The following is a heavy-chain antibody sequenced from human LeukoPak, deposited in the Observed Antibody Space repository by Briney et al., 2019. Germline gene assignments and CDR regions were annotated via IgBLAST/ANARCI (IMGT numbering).Heavy chain of an antibody. V-gene: IGHV3-9*01. Sequence: PGGSLRLSCAASGFTFDDYAMPWVRQAPGKGLEWVSGISWNSGSIGYADSVKGRFTISRDNAKNSLYLQMNSLRAEDTALYYCAKDKFPNYGDYQGGYFDYWGQGTLVTVSS. CDR2: ISWNSGSI. CDR1: GFTFDDYA. J-gene: IGHJ4*02. CDR3: AKDKFPNYGDYQGGYFDY. D-gene: IGHD4-17*01.